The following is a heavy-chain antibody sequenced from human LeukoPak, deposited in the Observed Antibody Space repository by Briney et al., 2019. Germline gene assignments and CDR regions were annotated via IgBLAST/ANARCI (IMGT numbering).Heavy chain of an antibody. CDR2: INHDGTEQ. Sequence: GGSLRLSCAASGFPFTSYWMNWVRQAPGKGLEWVANINHDGTEQYYVDSVKGRFAISRDNTKNLLFLQMNGLRADDTAVYYCAETLYINTWYSVWGQGTLVTVSS. D-gene: IGHD6-13*01. V-gene: IGHV3-7*03. CDR1: GFPFTSYW. CDR3: AETLYINTWYSV. J-gene: IGHJ4*02.